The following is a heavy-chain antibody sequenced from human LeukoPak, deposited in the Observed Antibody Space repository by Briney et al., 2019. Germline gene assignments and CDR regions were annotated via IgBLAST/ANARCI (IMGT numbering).Heavy chain of an antibody. Sequence: SETLTLTCTVSGYSISSGYYWGCIRQPPGKGLEWIGSIYHSGSTYYNPSLKSRVTISVDTSKNQFSLKLSSVTAADTAVYYCARSVVGAILYAFDIWGQGTMVTVSS. CDR2: IYHSGST. CDR1: GYSISSGYY. J-gene: IGHJ3*02. V-gene: IGHV4-38-2*02. CDR3: ARSVVGAILYAFDI. D-gene: IGHD1-26*01.